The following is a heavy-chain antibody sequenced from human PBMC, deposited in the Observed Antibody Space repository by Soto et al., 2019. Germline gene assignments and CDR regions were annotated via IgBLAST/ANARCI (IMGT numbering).Heavy chain of an antibody. Sequence: GASVKVSCKASGYTFTSYAMHWVRQAPGQRLEWMGWINAGNGNTKYSQKFQGRVTITRDTSASTAYMELSSLRSEDTAVYYCARRHDILTGYTKYYYYGMGVWGQGTTVTVSS. CDR3: ARRHDILTGYTKYYYYGMGV. J-gene: IGHJ6*02. V-gene: IGHV1-3*01. CDR1: GYTFTSYA. CDR2: INAGNGNT. D-gene: IGHD3-9*01.